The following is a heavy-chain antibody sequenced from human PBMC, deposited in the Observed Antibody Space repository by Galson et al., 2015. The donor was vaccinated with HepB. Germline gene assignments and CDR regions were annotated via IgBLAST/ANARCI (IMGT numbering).Heavy chain of an antibody. D-gene: IGHD3-10*01. CDR2: ISGSGGST. J-gene: IGHJ3*01. CDR3: AKYEAWGVRGGARSDY. Sequence: SLRLSCAASGFTFSSYAMSWVRQAPGKGLEWVSAISGSGGSTYYADSVKGRFTISRDNSKNTLYLQMNSLRAEDTAVYYCAKYEAWGVRGGARSDYWGQGTMVTVSS. CDR1: GFTFSSYA. V-gene: IGHV3-23*01.